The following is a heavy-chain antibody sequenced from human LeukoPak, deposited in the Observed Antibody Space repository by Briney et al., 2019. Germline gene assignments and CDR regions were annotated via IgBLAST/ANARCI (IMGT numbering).Heavy chain of an antibody. CDR3: AIIGYCSGGSCYNWFDP. V-gene: IGHV1-46*01. Sequence: ASVKVSCKASGYTFTSYYMHWVRQAPGQGLEWMGIINPSGGSTSYAQKFQGRVTITRDTSASTAYMELSSLRSEDTAVYYCAIIGYCSGGSCYNWFDPWGQGTLVTVSS. J-gene: IGHJ5*02. CDR2: INPSGGST. D-gene: IGHD2-15*01. CDR1: GYTFTSYY.